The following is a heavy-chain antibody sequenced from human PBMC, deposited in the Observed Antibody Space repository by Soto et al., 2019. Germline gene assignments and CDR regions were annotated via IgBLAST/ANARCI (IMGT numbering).Heavy chain of an antibody. D-gene: IGHD3-22*01. J-gene: IGHJ4*02. CDR2: ISGSGGST. Sequence: PGLSLRLSCAASGFTFSRYAMSWVRQAPGKGLEWVSAISGSGGSTYYAASVKGRFTISRDNSKNTLYLQMNSLRAEDTAVYYCASRGPYYYDSSGPGHWGQGTLVTVSS. CDR1: GFTFSRYA. V-gene: IGHV3-23*01. CDR3: ASRGPYYYDSSGPGH.